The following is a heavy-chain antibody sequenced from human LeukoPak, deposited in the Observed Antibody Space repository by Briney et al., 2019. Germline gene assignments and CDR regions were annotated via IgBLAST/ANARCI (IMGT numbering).Heavy chain of an antibody. V-gene: IGHV1-8*03. D-gene: IGHD5-12*01. CDR1: GYTFPSYE. CDR2: MNPNRGNS. J-gene: IGHJ4*02. CDR3: ARGGDVDIVTTIHRAFFDY. Sequence: ASVKVSCKASGYTFPSYEINWVRQATGQALEWMGWMNPNRGNSSYERECKGKITIPKNTSISTAYMELSSLRSEDTAVYSCARGGDVDIVTTIHRAFFDYWGQGTLVTVSS.